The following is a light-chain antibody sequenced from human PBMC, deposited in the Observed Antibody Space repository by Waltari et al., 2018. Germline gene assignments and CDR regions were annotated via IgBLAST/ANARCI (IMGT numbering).Light chain of an antibody. Sequence: QSALTQPPSASGSPGQSVTISCTGTSSDVGGYNYVSWYQQHPGKVPKLMIYEVSKRPAGVPDRCSGSKSGNTASLTVSGLQAEDEADYYCSSYAGSNNLGVFGGGTKLTVL. V-gene: IGLV2-8*01. CDR3: SSYAGSNNLGV. CDR2: EVS. J-gene: IGLJ2*01. CDR1: SSDVGGYNY.